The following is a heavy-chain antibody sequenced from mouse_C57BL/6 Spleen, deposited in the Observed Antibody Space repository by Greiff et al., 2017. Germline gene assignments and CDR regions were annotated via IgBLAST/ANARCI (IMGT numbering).Heavy chain of an antibody. CDR1: GYTFTDYE. J-gene: IGHJ3*01. CDR2: IDPETGGT. Sequence: VQLVESGAELVRPGASVTLSCKASGYTFTDYEMHWVKQTPVHGLEWIGAIDPETGGTAYNQKFKGKAILTADKSSSTAYMELRSLTSEDSAVYYCTRKRDLGFAYWGQGTLVTVSA. CDR3: TRKRDLGFAY. V-gene: IGHV1-15*01.